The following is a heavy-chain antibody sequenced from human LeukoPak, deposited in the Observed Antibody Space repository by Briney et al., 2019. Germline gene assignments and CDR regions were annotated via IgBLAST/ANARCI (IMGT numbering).Heavy chain of an antibody. Sequence: PSETLSLTCSVSGGSISSYYWSWLRQPPGKGLEWIGYFYYSGSPNYNPSIKSRVTISVDTSKNQFSVKLSSVTAADTAVYYCARGVSMVRPYYYYAMDVWGQGTTVTVSS. J-gene: IGHJ6*02. D-gene: IGHD3-10*01. CDR1: GGSISSYY. CDR3: ARGVSMVRPYYYYAMDV. V-gene: IGHV4-59*01. CDR2: FYYSGSP.